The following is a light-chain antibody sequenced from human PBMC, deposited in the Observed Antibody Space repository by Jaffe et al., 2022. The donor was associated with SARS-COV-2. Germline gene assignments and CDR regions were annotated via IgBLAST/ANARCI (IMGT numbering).Light chain of an antibody. CDR3: QQYNNWLRT. J-gene: IGKJ2*01. V-gene: IGKV3-15*01. CDR1: QSLSSN. CDR2: GAS. Sequence: EIVMTQSPATLSVSPGERATLSCRASQSLSSNLAWYQHKPGQAPRLLIYGASTRATGIPARFSGSGSGTEFTLTISSLQSEDFAVYYCQQYNNWLRTFGQGTKLEIK.